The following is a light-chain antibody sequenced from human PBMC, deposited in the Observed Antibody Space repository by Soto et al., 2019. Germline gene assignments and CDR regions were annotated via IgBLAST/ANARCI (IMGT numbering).Light chain of an antibody. CDR3: CAYSTSGTHV. J-gene: IGLJ1*01. CDR1: SSGVGSYDY. Sequence: QSVLTQPASVSGSPGQSITFSCTGTSSGVGSYDYVSWHQQHPGKAPKLIIYDVNNRPSGVPSRFSGSKSGNTASLIISGLQTEDEADYYCCAYSTSGTHVFGTGTQLTVL. V-gene: IGLV2-14*03. CDR2: DVN.